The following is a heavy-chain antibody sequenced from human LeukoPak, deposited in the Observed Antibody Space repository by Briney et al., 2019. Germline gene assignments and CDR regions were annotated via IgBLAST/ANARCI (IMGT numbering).Heavy chain of an antibody. V-gene: IGHV3-48*04. Sequence: GGSLRLSCAASGVTFSNYSMNWVRQAPGKGLEWVSYISSSTSTMYYPDSVKGRFTISRDNAKNSLYLQMNSLRAEDTAVYYCARDNWNAINLGAFDIWGQGTMVTVSS. CDR2: ISSSTSTM. CDR1: GVTFSNYS. D-gene: IGHD1-20*01. CDR3: ARDNWNAINLGAFDI. J-gene: IGHJ3*02.